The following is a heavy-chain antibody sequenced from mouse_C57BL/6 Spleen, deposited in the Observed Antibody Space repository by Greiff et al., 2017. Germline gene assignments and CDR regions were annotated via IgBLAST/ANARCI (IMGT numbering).Heavy chain of an antibody. V-gene: IGHV1-15*01. J-gene: IGHJ2*01. CDR1: GYTFTDYE. CDR3: TRQFHFDY. CDR2: IDPETGGT. Sequence: VQLQQSGAELVRPGASVTLSCKASGYTFTDYEMHWVKQTPVHGLEWIGAIDPETGGTAYNQKFKGKAILTADQSSSTAYMELRSLTSEDSAVYYCTRQFHFDYWGQGTTLTVSS.